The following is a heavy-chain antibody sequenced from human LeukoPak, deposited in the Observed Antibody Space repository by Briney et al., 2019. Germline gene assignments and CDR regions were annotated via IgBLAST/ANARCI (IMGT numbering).Heavy chain of an antibody. V-gene: IGHV4-34*01. Sequence: SEALSLTCAVYGGSLSGYYWSWIRQPPGKGLEWIGEINHSGSTNYNPSLKSRVTISVDTSKNQFSLKLSSVTAADTAVYYCASEGTVAGAFDYWGQGTLVTVSS. CDR3: ASEGTVAGAFDY. CDR2: INHSGST. D-gene: IGHD6-19*01. J-gene: IGHJ4*02. CDR1: GGSLSGYY.